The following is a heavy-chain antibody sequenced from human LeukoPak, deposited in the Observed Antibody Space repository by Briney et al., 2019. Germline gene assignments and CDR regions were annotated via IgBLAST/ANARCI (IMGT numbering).Heavy chain of an antibody. D-gene: IGHD2/OR15-2a*01. Sequence: PGGSLRLSCAASGFRFSNYGMHLVRQAPGKGPERLSLIRYDGSHKYYGDPVKDRFSISRDNYKNTLYLQMNSLRAEDTAVYYCAKVPCSTTTCYSYYMDVWAKGTTVPVSS. J-gene: IGHJ6*03. CDR3: AKVPCSTTTCYSYYMDV. CDR2: IRYDGSHK. V-gene: IGHV3-30*02. CDR1: GFRFSNYG.